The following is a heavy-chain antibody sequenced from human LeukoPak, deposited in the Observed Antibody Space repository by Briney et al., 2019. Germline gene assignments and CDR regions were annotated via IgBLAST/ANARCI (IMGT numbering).Heavy chain of an antibody. CDR3: ARADSWGRNVDTAIDYYYYYYMDV. CDR2: INHSGST. CDR1: GGSFSGYY. V-gene: IGHV4-34*01. D-gene: IGHD5-18*01. Sequence: KSSETLSLTCAVYGGSFSGYYWSWIRQPPGKGLEWIGEINHSGSTNYNPSLKSRVTISVDTSKNQFSLKLSSVTAADTAVYYCARADSWGRNVDTAIDYYYYYYMDVWGKGTTVTVS. J-gene: IGHJ6*03.